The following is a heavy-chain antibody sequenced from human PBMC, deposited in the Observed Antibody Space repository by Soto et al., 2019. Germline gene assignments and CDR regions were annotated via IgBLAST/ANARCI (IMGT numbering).Heavy chain of an antibody. CDR1: GYTFTRYY. CDR3: ARGYYYDSSGYPHFDY. J-gene: IGHJ4*02. CDR2: INPSDGST. D-gene: IGHD3-22*01. Sequence: ASVKVSCKASGYTFTRYYMHWVRQAPGQGLEWMGIINPSDGSTSYAQKFQGRVTMTRDTSTSTVYMELSSLRSEDTAVYYCARGYYYDSSGYPHFDYWGQGTLVTVSS. V-gene: IGHV1-46*03.